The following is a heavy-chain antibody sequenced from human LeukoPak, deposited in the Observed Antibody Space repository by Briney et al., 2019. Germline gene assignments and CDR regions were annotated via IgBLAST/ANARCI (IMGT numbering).Heavy chain of an antibody. J-gene: IGHJ4*02. CDR1: GFTFSNYG. CDR2: IRFDESRT. V-gene: IGHV3-30*02. CDR3: AKALVLTVAGTYYVDH. Sequence: GGSLRLSCAASGFTFSNYGMHWVRQAPGKGLEWVAFIRFDESRTFYGDSMKGRFIISRDNSENTLFLHMHSLRPEDTAVHYCAKALVLTVAGTYYVDHWGQGTLVTVSS. D-gene: IGHD6-19*01.